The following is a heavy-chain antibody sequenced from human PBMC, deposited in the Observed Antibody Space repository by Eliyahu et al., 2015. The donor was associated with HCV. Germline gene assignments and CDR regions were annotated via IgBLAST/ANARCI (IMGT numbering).Heavy chain of an antibody. CDR2: INPSGGST. CDR3: ARDRGPDYDFWSDYYYGMDV. Sequence: QVQLVQSGAEVKKPGASVKVSCKASGYTFTSYYMHWVRQAPGQGLEXMGIINPSGGSTSYAQXFQGRVTMTRDTSTSTVYMELSSLRSEDTAVYYCARDRGPDYDFWSDYYYGMDVWGQGTTVTVSS. V-gene: IGHV1-46*01. J-gene: IGHJ6*02. CDR1: GYTFTSYY. D-gene: IGHD3-3*01.